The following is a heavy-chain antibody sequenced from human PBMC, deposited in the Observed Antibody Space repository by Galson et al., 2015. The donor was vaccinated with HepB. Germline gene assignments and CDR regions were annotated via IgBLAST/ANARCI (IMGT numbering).Heavy chain of an antibody. CDR1: GITLSSYD. CDR2: ISASGDGT. V-gene: IGHV3-23*01. J-gene: IGHJ2*01. Sequence: SLRLSCAASGITLSSYDMSWVRQAPGKGLEWVSAISASGDGTTYADSVKGRFTVSRDISKNTLYLQMSSLRAEDTAVYYCAKALNYWYFDLWGRGTLVTVSS. CDR3: AKALNYWYFDL.